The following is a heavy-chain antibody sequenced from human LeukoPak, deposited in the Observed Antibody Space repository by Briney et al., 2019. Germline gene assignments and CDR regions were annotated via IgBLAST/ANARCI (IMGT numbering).Heavy chain of an antibody. CDR1: GFTFGDYA. D-gene: IGHD3-3*01. V-gene: IGHV3-49*04. CDR2: IRRKANGGTT. CDR3: TSGLYYDSWSDLFDY. Sequence: KPGGSLRLSCTASGFTFGDYAMSWVRQAPGEGPEWVGFIRRKANGGTTEYAASVKGRFTISRDDSKSIAHLQMNSLKTEDTAVYYCTSGLYYDSWSDLFDYWGQGTLVTVSS. J-gene: IGHJ4*02.